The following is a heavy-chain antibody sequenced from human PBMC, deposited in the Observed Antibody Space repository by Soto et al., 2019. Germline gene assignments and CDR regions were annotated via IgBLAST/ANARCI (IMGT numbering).Heavy chain of an antibody. CDR2: MNPNGGNT. CDR1: GYTFTSHG. D-gene: IGHD2-8*01. V-gene: IGHV1-8*01. J-gene: IGHJ6*03. CDR3: ARGSYCTNGVCYLPYYYYYYMDV. Sequence: ASVKVSCKSSGYTFTSHGLAWVRQAPGQGLEWMGWMNPNGGNTGYAQKFQGRVTMTRNTSISTAYMELSSLRSEDTAVYYCARGSYCTNGVCYLPYYYYYYMDVWGKGTTVTVSS.